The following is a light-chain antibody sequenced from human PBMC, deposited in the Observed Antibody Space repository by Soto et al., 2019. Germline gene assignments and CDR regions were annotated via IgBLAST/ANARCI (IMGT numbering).Light chain of an antibody. V-gene: IGKV1-39*01. J-gene: IGKJ5*01. Sequence: DIHMTQSTYTLSASVGDRVTITCRASQSISSYLNWYQQKPGKAPKLLIYAASSLESGVPSRFSGSGSGTEFTLTISNLQPGDVATYYCQNHDSAPITFGQGTRLEI. CDR2: AAS. CDR1: QSISSY. CDR3: QNHDSAPIT.